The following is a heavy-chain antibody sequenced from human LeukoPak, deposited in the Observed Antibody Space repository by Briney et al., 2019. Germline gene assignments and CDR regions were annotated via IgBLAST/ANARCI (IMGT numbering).Heavy chain of an antibody. Sequence: ASVKVSCKPSGYTFTNYYFHWVRQAPGRGLEWMGVIDPHSGSPSLAQPFQRRLTMTRDMSTGTVYMKLSSLMSEDTAIYYCATADRVFGGAVPPYWGQGTPVTVSS. CDR3: ATADRVFGGAVPPY. J-gene: IGHJ4*02. D-gene: IGHD3-3*01. V-gene: IGHV1-46*01. CDR1: GYTFTNYY. CDR2: IDPHSGSP.